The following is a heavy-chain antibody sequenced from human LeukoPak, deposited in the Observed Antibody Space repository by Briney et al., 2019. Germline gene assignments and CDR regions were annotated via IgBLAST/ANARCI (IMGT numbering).Heavy chain of an antibody. D-gene: IGHD3-22*01. CDR3: AREVFGYYDSSGDY. Sequence: ASVKVSCKASGYTFTGYYMHWVRQAPGQGLEWMGWINPNSGGTNYGQKFQGRVTMTRDTSISTAYMELSRLRSDDTAVYYCAREVFGYYDSSGDYWGQGTLVTVSS. J-gene: IGHJ4*02. V-gene: IGHV1-2*02. CDR1: GYTFTGYY. CDR2: INPNSGGT.